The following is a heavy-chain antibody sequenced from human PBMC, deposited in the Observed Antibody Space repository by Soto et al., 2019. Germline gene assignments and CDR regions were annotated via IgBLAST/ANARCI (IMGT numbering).Heavy chain of an antibody. CDR2: FSATSENT. CDR1: GFFFSSYT. Sequence: EVQLLESGGGLVQPGGSLRLSCVGSGFFFSSYTMTWVLQAPGKGLEWVSSFSATSENTYYADSVRGRFTISRDNSKNTXFXXXXXLTAEDTAMYYCAKARDQQWVRLPFDYWGQGILVIVSS. J-gene: IGHJ4*02. D-gene: IGHD6-19*01. CDR3: AKARDQQWVRLPFDY. V-gene: IGHV3-23*01.